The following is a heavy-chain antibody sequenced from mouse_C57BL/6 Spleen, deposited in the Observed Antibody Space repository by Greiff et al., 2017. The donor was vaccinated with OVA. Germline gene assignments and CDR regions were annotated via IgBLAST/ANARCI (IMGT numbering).Heavy chain of an antibody. CDR2: INPNNGGT. V-gene: IGHV1-18*01. Sequence: VQLQQSGPELVKPGASVKIPCKASGYTFTDYNMDWVKQSHGKSLEWIGDINPNNGGTIYNQKFKGKATLTVDKSSSTAYMELRSLTSEDTAVYYCARRVYYGSSLYWYFDVWGTGTTVTVSS. J-gene: IGHJ1*03. CDR3: ARRVYYGSSLYWYFDV. D-gene: IGHD1-1*01. CDR1: GYTFTDYN.